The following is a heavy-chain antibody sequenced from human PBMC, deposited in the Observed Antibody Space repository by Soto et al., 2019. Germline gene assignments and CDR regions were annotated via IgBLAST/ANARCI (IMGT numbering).Heavy chain of an antibody. D-gene: IGHD3-3*01. V-gene: IGHV3-23*01. CDR2: ISGSGGST. Sequence: GGSLRLSCAASGFTFSSYAMSWVRQAPGKGLEWVSAISGSGGSTYYADSVKGRFTISRDNSKNTLYLQMNSLRAEDTAVYYCGNGYDFWSGYYTGYYYYGMDVWGQGTTVTVSS. J-gene: IGHJ6*02. CDR1: GFTFSSYA. CDR3: GNGYDFWSGYYTGYYYYGMDV.